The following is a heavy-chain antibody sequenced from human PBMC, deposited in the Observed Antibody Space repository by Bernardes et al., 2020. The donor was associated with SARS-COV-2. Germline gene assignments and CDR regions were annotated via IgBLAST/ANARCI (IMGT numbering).Heavy chain of an antibody. Sequence: SETLSLTCAVSGGSISSSNWWSWVRQPPGKGLEWIGEIYHSGSTNYNPSLKSRVTISVDKSKNQFSLKLSSVTAADTAVYYCARRRDIVVVPAAIGWFDPWGQGTLVTVSS. V-gene: IGHV4-4*02. CDR2: IYHSGST. J-gene: IGHJ5*02. CDR3: ARRRDIVVVPAAIGWFDP. CDR1: GGSISSSNW. D-gene: IGHD2-2*01.